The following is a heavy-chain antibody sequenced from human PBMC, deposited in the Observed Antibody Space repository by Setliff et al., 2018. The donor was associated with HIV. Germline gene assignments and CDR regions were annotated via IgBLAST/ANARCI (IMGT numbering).Heavy chain of an antibody. Sequence: LRLSCAASGFTFSSYWMSWVRQAPGKGLEWVANIKEDGSEKYYVDSVKGRFTISRDNAKNSLYLQMNSLGAEDTAVYYCSRVARTYYYESSGYGDAFDIWGQGTMVTVSS. CDR3: SRVARTYYYESSGYGDAFDI. V-gene: IGHV3-7*01. J-gene: IGHJ3*02. CDR1: GFTFSSYW. D-gene: IGHD3-22*01. CDR2: IKEDGSEK.